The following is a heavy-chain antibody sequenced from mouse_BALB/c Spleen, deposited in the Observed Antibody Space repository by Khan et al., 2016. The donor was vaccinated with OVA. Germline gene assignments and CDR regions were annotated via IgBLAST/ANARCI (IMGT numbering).Heavy chain of an antibody. CDR2: IWSGGST. V-gene: IGHV2-2*02. J-gene: IGHJ3*01. D-gene: IGHD2-4*01. Sequence: QVQLQQSGPGLVQPSQSLSITCTVSGFSLTSYGVHWVRQSPGKGLEWLGVIWSGGSTDYDAAFISRLSISKDNSKSQVFFKMNSLEANDTAIYYCARNYDYDEGLAYLGQGTLVTVSA. CDR1: GFSLTSYG. CDR3: ARNYDYDEGLAY.